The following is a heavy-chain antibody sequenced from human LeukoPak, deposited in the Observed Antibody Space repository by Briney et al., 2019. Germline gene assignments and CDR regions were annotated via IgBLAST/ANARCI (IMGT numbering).Heavy chain of an antibody. V-gene: IGHV6-1*01. CDR2: TYYRSKWYN. CDR3: ARAARPFSDSRCFDY. Sequence: SQTLLLTCAISGDRVSSNSAAWNWIRQSPSRGLEWLGRTYYRSKWYNDYAVSVKSRITINPDTSKNQFALQLNSVTPEDTAVYYCARAARPFSDSRCFDYWGQGTLVTVSS. CDR1: GDRVSSNSAA. D-gene: IGHD3-22*01. J-gene: IGHJ4*02.